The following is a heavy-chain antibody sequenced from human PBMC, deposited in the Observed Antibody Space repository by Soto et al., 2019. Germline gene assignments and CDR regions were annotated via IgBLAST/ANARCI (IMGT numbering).Heavy chain of an antibody. Sequence: GGSLRLSCAASGFTFSTSGMHWVRQAPGKGLEWVAAIRDDGSNKYYADSVKGRFTISRDNSKNTLYLQMNSLRAEDTAVYYCAKDECLGCHFDYWGQGTLVTVSS. CDR3: AKDECLGCHFDY. CDR2: IRDDGSNK. CDR1: GFTFSTSG. J-gene: IGHJ4*02. V-gene: IGHV3-30*18. D-gene: IGHD6-19*01.